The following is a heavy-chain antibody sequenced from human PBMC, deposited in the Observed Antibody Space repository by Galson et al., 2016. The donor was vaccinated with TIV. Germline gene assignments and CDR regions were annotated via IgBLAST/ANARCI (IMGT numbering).Heavy chain of an antibody. CDR2: IYYTGLT. CDR3: ARGIPDPHYFDY. J-gene: IGHJ4*02. V-gene: IGHV4-31*03. CDR1: GGSISNPGFY. D-gene: IGHD2-21*01. Sequence: TLSLTCTVSGGSISNPGFYWSWIRQLPGKGLEWIGYIYYTGLTSFNPSLQSRLSMSVDTSENQFSLKLISVTAADTAVYYCARGIPDPHYFDYWGQGARVTVSS.